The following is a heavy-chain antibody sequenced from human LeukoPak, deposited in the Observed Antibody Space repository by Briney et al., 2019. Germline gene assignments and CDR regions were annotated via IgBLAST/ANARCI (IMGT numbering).Heavy chain of an antibody. J-gene: IGHJ4*02. CDR1: GFTFDDYG. CDR2: INWNGGST. Sequence: GGSLRLSCAASGFTFDDYGMSWVRQAPGRGLEWVSGINWNGGSTGYADSVKGRFTISRDNAKNTLYLQMNSLRAEDTAVYYCAFSSARAGYFDYWGQGTLVTVSS. D-gene: IGHD3-22*01. CDR3: AFSSARAGYFDY. V-gene: IGHV3-20*04.